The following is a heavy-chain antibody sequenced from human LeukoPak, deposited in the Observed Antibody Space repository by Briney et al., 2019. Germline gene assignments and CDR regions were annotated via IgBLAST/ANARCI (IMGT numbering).Heavy chain of an antibody. CDR3: AGYYYGSGSYYT. CDR2: IYYSGST. CDR1: GGSISSYY. D-gene: IGHD3-10*01. Sequence: SETPSLTCTVSGGSISSYYWSWIRQPPGKGLEWIGYIYYSGSTNYNPSLKSRVTISVDTSKNQFSLKLSSVTAADTAVYYCAGYYYGSGSYYTWGQGTLVTVSS. J-gene: IGHJ4*02. V-gene: IGHV4-59*08.